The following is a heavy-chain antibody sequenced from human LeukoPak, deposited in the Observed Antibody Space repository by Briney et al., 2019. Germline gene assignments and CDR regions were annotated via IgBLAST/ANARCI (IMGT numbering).Heavy chain of an antibody. CDR3: ARVGFGGATAGP. CDR2: INHSGST. Sequence: KSSETLSLTCAVYGGSFSGYYWSWIRQPPGKGLEWIGEINHSGSTNYNPSLKSRVTISVDTSKNQFSLKLSSVTAADTAVYYCARVGFGGATAGPRGQGTLVTVSS. V-gene: IGHV4-34*01. J-gene: IGHJ5*02. D-gene: IGHD3-10*01. CDR1: GGSFSGYY.